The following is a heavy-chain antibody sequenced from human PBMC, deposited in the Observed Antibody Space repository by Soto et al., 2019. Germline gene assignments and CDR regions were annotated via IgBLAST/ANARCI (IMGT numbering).Heavy chain of an antibody. CDR2: IIPIFGTA. J-gene: IGHJ6*02. CDR1: GYTFTAYY. D-gene: IGHD3-3*01. V-gene: IGHV1-69*06. Sequence: SVKVSCKASGYTFTAYYLHWVRQAPGQGLEWMGGIIPIFGTANYAQKFQGRVTITADKSTSTAYMELSSLRSEDTAVYYCARSPLYYDFWSGPGAHYYYGMDVWGQGTTVTVSS. CDR3: ARSPLYYDFWSGPGAHYYYGMDV.